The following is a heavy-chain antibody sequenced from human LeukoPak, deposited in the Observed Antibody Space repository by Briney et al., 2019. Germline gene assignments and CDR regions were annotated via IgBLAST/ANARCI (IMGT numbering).Heavy chain of an antibody. Sequence: PSXTLSLTCTVSGGSISSSSYYWGWIRQPPGKGLEWIGSIYYSGPPSSPPSLKPRVTISVDTSKNQFSLKLSSVTAADTAVYYCARPQGFGELLLPYYYYYMDVWGKGTTVTVSS. V-gene: IGHV4-39*01. CDR1: GGSISSSSYY. CDR3: ARPQGFGELLLPYYYYYMDV. J-gene: IGHJ6*03. D-gene: IGHD3-10*01. CDR2: IYYSGPP.